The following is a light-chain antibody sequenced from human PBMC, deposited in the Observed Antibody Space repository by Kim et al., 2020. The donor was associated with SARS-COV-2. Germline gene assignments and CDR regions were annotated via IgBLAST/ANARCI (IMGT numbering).Light chain of an antibody. CDR1: SLRSYY. CDR3: NSRDSSGNHVV. J-gene: IGLJ2*01. V-gene: IGLV3-19*01. CDR2: GKN. Sequence: SSELTQDPAVSVALGQTVRITCQGDSLRSYYASWYQQKPGQAPVLVISGKNNRPSGIPDRFSGSSSGNTASLTITGAPAEDEADYYCNSRDSSGNHVVFG.